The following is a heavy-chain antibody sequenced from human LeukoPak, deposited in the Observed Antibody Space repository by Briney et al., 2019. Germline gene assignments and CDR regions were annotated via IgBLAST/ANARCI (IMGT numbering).Heavy chain of an antibody. J-gene: IGHJ4*02. CDR1: GLTVSSNY. Sequence: PGGSLRLSCAASGLTVSSNYMSWVRQAPGKGLEWVSVIFSGGTTYYADSVKGRFTISRHNSENTLYLQMNSLRGEDTAVYYCARGVLGYSYGFDYWGQGTLVTVSS. CDR3: ARGVLGYSYGFDY. D-gene: IGHD5-18*01. V-gene: IGHV3-53*04. CDR2: IFSGGTT.